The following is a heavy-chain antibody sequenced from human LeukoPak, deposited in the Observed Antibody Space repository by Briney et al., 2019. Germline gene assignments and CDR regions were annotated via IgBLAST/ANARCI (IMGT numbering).Heavy chain of an antibody. CDR2: IIPIFGTA. Sequence: GASVKVSCKASGGTFSSYAISWVRQAPGQGLEWMGGIIPIFGTANYAQKFQGRVTITADESTSTAYMELSSLRSEDTAAYYCATRLNSSSSAWGQGTLVTVSS. D-gene: IGHD6-6*01. CDR3: ATRLNSSSSA. J-gene: IGHJ4*02. V-gene: IGHV1-69*01. CDR1: GGTFSSYA.